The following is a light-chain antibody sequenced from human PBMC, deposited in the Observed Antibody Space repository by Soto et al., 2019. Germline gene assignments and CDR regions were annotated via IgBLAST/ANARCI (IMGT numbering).Light chain of an antibody. CDR3: GAWDDSLNGGV. Sequence: QSVLTQPPSVSDGPGQRVTISCSGSTSNIGKNTVNWYQQLPGEAPKLFIYYDDLLASGVSDRFSGSKSGTSASLAISGLQSEDEADYYCGAWDDSLNGGVFGGGTKVTVL. V-gene: IGLV1-36*01. CDR2: YDD. CDR1: TSNIGKNT. J-gene: IGLJ3*02.